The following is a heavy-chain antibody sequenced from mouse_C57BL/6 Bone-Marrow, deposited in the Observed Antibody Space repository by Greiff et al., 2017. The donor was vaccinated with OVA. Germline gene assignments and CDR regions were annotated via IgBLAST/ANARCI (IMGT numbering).Heavy chain of an antibody. V-gene: IGHV5-17*01. CDR2: ISSGSSTI. J-gene: IGHJ2*01. Sequence: EVHLVESGGGLVKPGGSLKLSCAASGFTFSDYGMHWVRQAPEKGLEWVAYISSGSSTIFYADTVKGRFTISRDNAKNTLFLQMTSLRSEDTAMYYCALLAFDYWGQGTTLTVSS. CDR3: ALLAFDY. CDR1: GFTFSDYG.